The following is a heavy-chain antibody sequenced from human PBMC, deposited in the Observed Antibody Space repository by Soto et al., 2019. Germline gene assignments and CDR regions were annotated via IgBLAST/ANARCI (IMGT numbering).Heavy chain of an antibody. CDR2: TYYRSKWYS. J-gene: IGHJ4*02. CDR1: GDSVSSTSSA. CDR3: ARGSYYSGWV. D-gene: IGHD6-19*01. V-gene: IGHV6-1*01. Sequence: SRTLSLPCAISGDSVSSTSSAWSFIRQSPSRGLEWLGRTYYRSKWYSDYAVSVKSRITINPDTSKNQFSLQLNSVTPEDTAVYYCARGSYYSGWVWGQGTLVTVSS.